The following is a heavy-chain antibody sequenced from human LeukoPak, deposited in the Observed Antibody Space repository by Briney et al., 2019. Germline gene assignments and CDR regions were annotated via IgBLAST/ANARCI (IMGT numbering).Heavy chain of an antibody. CDR1: GVSISSSNCY. CDR2: IYYSGTT. Sequence: SETLSLTCTVSGVSISSSNCYWGWIRQPPGKGLEWIGSIYYSGTTYYNPSLRSRAAISIDTSKNQFSLTLSPVTAADTAVYYCAGTQFLEWLLHGVYFDYWGQGTLVTVSS. CDR3: AGTQFLEWLLHGVYFDY. J-gene: IGHJ4*02. V-gene: IGHV4-39*07. D-gene: IGHD3-3*01.